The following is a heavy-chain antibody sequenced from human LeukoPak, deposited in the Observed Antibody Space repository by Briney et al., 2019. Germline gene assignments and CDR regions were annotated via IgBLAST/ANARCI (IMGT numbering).Heavy chain of an antibody. D-gene: IGHD2-15*01. CDR2: INTDGTTT. V-gene: IGHV3-74*01. J-gene: IGHJ5*02. Sequence: GGSLRLSCAASGITFSNYWIHWVRQAPGEGLVWVSRINTDGTTTSYADSVKGRFTISRDNAKNTVYLQMNNLRAEDTAVYYCVRGGPSTWSWGQGTLVTVSS. CDR3: VRGGPSTWS. CDR1: GITFSNYW.